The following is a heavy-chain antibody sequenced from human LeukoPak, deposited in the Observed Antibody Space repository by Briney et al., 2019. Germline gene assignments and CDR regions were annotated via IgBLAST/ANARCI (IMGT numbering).Heavy chain of an antibody. J-gene: IGHJ5*02. CDR2: IYYSGNT. D-gene: IGHD4-11*01. CDR1: GGSISTYY. Sequence: SETLSLTCTVSGGSISTYYWSWVRQPPGKGLEWIGYIYYSGNTNYNPSLKSRVTISIDTSKNQFSLKLRSVTAGDTAVYYCARFVDDYSNWFDPWGQGTLVTVSS. CDR3: ARFVDDYSNWFDP. V-gene: IGHV4-59*01.